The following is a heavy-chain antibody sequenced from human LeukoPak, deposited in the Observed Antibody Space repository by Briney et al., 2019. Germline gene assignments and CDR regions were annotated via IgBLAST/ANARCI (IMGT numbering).Heavy chain of an antibody. V-gene: IGHV4-4*07. Sequence: SETLSLTCTVSGGSISSYYWSWIRQPAGKGLEWIGRIYTSGSTNYNPSLKSRVTISVDTSKNQFSLKLSSVTAADTAVYYCARNDFWSGSVDYWGQGTLVTVSS. D-gene: IGHD3-3*01. CDR2: IYTSGST. CDR3: ARNDFWSGSVDY. CDR1: GGSISSYY. J-gene: IGHJ4*02.